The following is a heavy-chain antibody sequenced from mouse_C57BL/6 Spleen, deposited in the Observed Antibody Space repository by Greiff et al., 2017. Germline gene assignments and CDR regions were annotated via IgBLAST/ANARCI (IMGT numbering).Heavy chain of an antibody. Sequence: EVKLQESGPGLVKPSQSLSLTCSVTGYSITSGYYWNWIRQFPGNKLEWMGYISYDGSTNYNPSLKNRISITRDTSKNQFFLKLNSVTTDDTATYYCARGGDYYGRGYFEVWGTGTTVTVSS. CDR1: GYSITSGYY. CDR3: ARGGDYYGRGYFEV. CDR2: ISYDGST. D-gene: IGHD1-1*01. J-gene: IGHJ1*03. V-gene: IGHV3-6*01.